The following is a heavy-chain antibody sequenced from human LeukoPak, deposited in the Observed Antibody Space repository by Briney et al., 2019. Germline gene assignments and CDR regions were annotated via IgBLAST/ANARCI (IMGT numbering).Heavy chain of an antibody. CDR3: TRGGSAGYDFWSGYYDYGMDV. Sequence: PGGSLRLSCTASGFTFGDYAMSWFRQAPGKGLEWVGFIRSKAYGGTTEYAASVKGRFTISRDDSKSIAYLQMNSLKTEDTAVYYCTRGGSAGYDFWSGYYDYGMDVWGQGTTVTVSS. CDR2: IRSKAYGGTT. CDR1: GFTFGDYA. J-gene: IGHJ6*02. V-gene: IGHV3-49*03. D-gene: IGHD3-3*01.